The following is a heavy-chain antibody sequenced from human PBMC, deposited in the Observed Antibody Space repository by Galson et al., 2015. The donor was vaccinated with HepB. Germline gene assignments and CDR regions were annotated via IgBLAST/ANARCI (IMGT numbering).Heavy chain of an antibody. V-gene: IGHV3-48*04. Sequence: SLRLSCAASGFTFSTYSINWVRQAPGKGLEWVSYITGSSTTIHYADSVKGRSTISRDNAKNSVYLQMNSLRAEDTAVYYCARVGYGYYSSDYWGQGTLVTVS. J-gene: IGHJ4*02. CDR3: ARVGYGYYSSDY. D-gene: IGHD3-10*01. CDR1: GFTFSTYS. CDR2: ITGSSTTI.